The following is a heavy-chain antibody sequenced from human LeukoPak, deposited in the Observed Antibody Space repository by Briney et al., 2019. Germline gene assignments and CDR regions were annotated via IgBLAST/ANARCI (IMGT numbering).Heavy chain of an antibody. J-gene: IGHJ6*03. CDR3: ARGNPYYYYMDV. CDR1: GGSISSYY. CDR2: IYYSGST. Sequence: SETLSLTCTVSGGSISSYYWSWIRQPPGKGLEWIGYIYYSGSTNYNPSLKSRVTISVDTSKNQFSLKLSSVTAADTAVYYCARGNPYYYYMDVWGKGTTVTVSS. V-gene: IGHV4-59*08.